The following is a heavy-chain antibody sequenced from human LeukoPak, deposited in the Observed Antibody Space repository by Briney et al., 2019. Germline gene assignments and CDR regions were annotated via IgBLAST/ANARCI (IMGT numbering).Heavy chain of an antibody. Sequence: SETLSLTCTVSGGSISSGGYYWSWIRQPPGKGLEWIGYIYHSGSTYYNPSLKSRVTISVDRSKNQFSLKLSSVTAADTAVYYCAREVWLSTHPGGFDYWGQGTLVSVSS. J-gene: IGHJ4*02. CDR3: AREVWLSTHPGGFDY. CDR1: GGSISSGGYY. V-gene: IGHV4-30-2*01. D-gene: IGHD2-2*01. CDR2: IYHSGST.